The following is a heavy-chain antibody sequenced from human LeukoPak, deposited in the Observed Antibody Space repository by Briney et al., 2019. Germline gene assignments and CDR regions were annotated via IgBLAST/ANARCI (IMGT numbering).Heavy chain of an antibody. D-gene: IGHD3-22*01. CDR2: IYYSGST. J-gene: IGHJ4*02. V-gene: IGHV4-59*01. CDR3: ARRGGYYDSSGYLGYYFDY. Sequence: PSETLFLTCTVSGGSISSYYWSWIRQPPGKGLEWIGYIYYSGSTNYNPSLKSRVTISVDTSKNQFSLKLSSVTAADTAVYYCARRGGYYDSSGYLGYYFDYWGQGTLVTVSS. CDR1: GGSISSYY.